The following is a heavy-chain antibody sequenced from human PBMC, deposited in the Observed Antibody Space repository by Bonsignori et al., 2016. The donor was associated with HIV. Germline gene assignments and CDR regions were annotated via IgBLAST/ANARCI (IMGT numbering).Heavy chain of an antibody. CDR2: ISYTGNT. CDR1: GGSISNDDYL. J-gene: IGHJ4*02. Sequence: QLQLQESGPGLVKPSETLSLTCTVSGGSISNDDYLWGWIRQPPGKGLEWIGSISYTGNTYYNPSLTSRVTISVDTSTNQLSLRLTSVTASDTAVFFCARRVWSGYRHVDYWGQGTLVTVSS. D-gene: IGHD3-3*01. V-gene: IGHV4-39*01. CDR3: ARRVWSGYRHVDY.